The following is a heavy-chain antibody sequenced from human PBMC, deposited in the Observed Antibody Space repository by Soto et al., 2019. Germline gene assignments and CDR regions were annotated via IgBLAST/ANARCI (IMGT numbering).Heavy chain of an antibody. V-gene: IGHV3-11*05. CDR3: ARENYYKMDV. Sequence: QVQLVESGGGLVKPGGSLRLSCAASGFIFSDYYMTWIRQSPGKGLEWISYISNSGITNYADSVKGRFTISRDNAKNSLYLQMDSLRAEDTAVYYCARENYYKMDVWGQRTTVTVSS. CDR2: ISNSGIT. J-gene: IGHJ6*02. CDR1: GFIFSDYY.